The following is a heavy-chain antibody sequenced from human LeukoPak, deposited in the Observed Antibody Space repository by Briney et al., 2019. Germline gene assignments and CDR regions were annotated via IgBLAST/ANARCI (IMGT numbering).Heavy chain of an antibody. Sequence: GGSLRLSCAASGFTFSTYAMTWVRQAPGKGLEWVSVISASGTITYYADAVKGRFTISRDNSKNTLYLQMNSLRADDTAVYYCAKERKCDYWGQGTLVAVSS. CDR1: GFTFSTYA. V-gene: IGHV3-23*01. CDR3: AKERKCDY. J-gene: IGHJ4*02. CDR2: ISASGTIT.